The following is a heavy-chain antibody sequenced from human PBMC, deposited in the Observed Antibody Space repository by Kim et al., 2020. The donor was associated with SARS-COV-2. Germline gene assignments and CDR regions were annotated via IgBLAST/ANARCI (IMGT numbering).Heavy chain of an antibody. CDR3: ARGLELWFGEVLSGSSGMDV. CDR2: INHSGST. V-gene: IGHV4-34*01. J-gene: IGHJ6*02. Sequence: SETLSLTCAVYGGSFSGYYWCWIRQPPGKGLEGIGEINHSGSTNYNPSLKSRVTISVNTSKNQFSLKLSSVTAADTAVYYCARGLELWFGEVLSGSSGMDVWGQGTTVTVSS. CDR1: GGSFSGYY. D-gene: IGHD3-10*01.